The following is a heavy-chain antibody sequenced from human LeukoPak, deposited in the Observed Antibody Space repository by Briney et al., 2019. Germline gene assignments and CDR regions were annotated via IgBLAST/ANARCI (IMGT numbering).Heavy chain of an antibody. D-gene: IGHD3-9*01. CDR1: GYTFTTYY. J-gene: IGHJ6*04. CDR3: ASGRYHDILSPVDV. CDR2: INPSSGST. V-gene: IGHV1-46*01. Sequence: ASVKVSCKASGYTFTTYYMHWVRQAPGQGLEWMGIINPSSGSTSYAQKFQGRVTMARDTSTSTVYMDLSSLRSEDTAVYYCASGRYHDILSPVDVWGKGTTVTISS.